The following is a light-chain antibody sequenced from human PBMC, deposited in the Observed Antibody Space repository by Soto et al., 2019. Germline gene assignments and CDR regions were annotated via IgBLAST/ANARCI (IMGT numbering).Light chain of an antibody. CDR1: QSVSSN. J-gene: IGKJ2*01. CDR3: QQYNNWPPMYT. CDR2: GAS. V-gene: IGKV3-15*01. Sequence: EIVMTQSPATLSVSPGERATLSCRASQSVSSNLAWYQQKPGQAPRLLIYGASTRATGIPARFSGSGSGTEFTLTISSLRSEDFAVYYYQQYNNWPPMYTFGQGTKLEIK.